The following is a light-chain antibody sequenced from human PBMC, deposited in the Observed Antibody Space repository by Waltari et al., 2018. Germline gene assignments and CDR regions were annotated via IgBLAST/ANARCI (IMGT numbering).Light chain of an antibody. Sequence: DIVMTQTPFSLPVTPGEPASISCRSSQSLLHRNGNTYLHWYLPQPGQSRRLLIYKVTNRETGVPDRFRGSRSGRDFTLKISRVEPEDVGGYYCMQSTKDRTFGQGTKVEIK. J-gene: IGKJ1*01. CDR2: KVT. CDR1: QSLLHRNGNTY. V-gene: IGKV2D-29*02. CDR3: MQSTKDRT.